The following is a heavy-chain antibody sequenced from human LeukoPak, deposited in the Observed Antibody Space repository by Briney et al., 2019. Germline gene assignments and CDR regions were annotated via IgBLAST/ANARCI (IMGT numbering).Heavy chain of an antibody. CDR3: AKDQGPLLRLALAY. Sequence: PGGSLRLSCAASGFTFNSYDMNWVRQAPGKGLEWVSYISGNGGSTFHADSVEGRFTISRDNSKNTLYLQMNRLRAGDTAVYYCAKDQGPLLRLALAYWGQGTLVTVSS. J-gene: IGHJ4*02. CDR2: ISGNGGST. D-gene: IGHD3-3*01. CDR1: GFTFNSYD. V-gene: IGHV3-23*01.